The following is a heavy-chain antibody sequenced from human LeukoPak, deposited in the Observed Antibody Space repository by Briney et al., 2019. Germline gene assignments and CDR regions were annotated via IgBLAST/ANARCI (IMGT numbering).Heavy chain of an antibody. J-gene: IGHJ5*02. CDR1: GYSISSGYY. V-gene: IGHV4-38-2*02. Sequence: SETLSLTCTVSGYSISSGYYRGWIRQPPGRGLEWIGIFYHSGSTYYNPSLKSRVTISIDSSKNQISLKLTSVTAADTAIYYCAKAYSSSWYLNWFDPWGQGTLVTVSS. CDR2: FYHSGST. D-gene: IGHD6-13*01. CDR3: AKAYSSSWYLNWFDP.